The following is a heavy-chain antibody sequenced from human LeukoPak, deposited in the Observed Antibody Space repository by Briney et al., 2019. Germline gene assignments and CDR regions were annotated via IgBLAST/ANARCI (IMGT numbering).Heavy chain of an antibody. CDR3: VKGLGNLFDD. Sequence: GGSLRLSCAASGLTLRSFGMHWVRQAAGKGLEWVTFIPYDGSDKHYADSVKGRFTISRDTSKNTLYLQMNSLRVEDTAVYFCVKGLGNLFDDWGQGTLVTVSS. V-gene: IGHV3-30*02. CDR1: GLTLRSFG. J-gene: IGHJ4*02. D-gene: IGHD1-14*01. CDR2: IPYDGSDK.